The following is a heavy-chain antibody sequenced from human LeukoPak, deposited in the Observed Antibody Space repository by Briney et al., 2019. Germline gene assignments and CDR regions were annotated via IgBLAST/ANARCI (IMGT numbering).Heavy chain of an antibody. CDR1: GYTLTELS. CDR2: FDPEDGET. V-gene: IGHV1-24*01. J-gene: IGHJ4*02. CDR3: ATGLITVVRGVTDY. Sequence: ASVKVSCKVSGYTLTELSMHWVRQAPGKGLEWMGGFDPEDGETIYAQKFQGRVTMTEDTSTDTAYMELSSLRSEDTAVYYCATGLITVVRGVTDYWGQGTLVTVSS. D-gene: IGHD3-10*01.